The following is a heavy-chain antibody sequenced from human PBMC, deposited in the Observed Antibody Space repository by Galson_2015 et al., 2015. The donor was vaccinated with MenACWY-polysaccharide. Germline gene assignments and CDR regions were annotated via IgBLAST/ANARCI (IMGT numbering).Heavy chain of an antibody. CDR3: AKYPTPSAQYSSSLDY. Sequence: SLRLSCAASGFTFSSYAMSWVRQAPGKGLEWISAISGSGGSTYYADSVKGRFTISRDNSKNTLYLQMNSLRAEDTAVYYCAKYPTPSAQYSSSLDYWGQGTLVTVSS. CDR2: ISGSGGST. CDR1: GFTFSSYA. J-gene: IGHJ4*02. D-gene: IGHD6-6*01. V-gene: IGHV3-23*01.